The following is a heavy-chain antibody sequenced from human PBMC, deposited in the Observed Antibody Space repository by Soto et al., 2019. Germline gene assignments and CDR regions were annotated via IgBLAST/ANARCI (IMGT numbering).Heavy chain of an antibody. J-gene: IGHJ4*02. CDR2: IIPILGIA. D-gene: IGHD5-18*01. CDR1: GGTFSSYT. V-gene: IGHV1-69*02. Sequence: QVQLVQSGAEVKKPGSSVKVSCKASGGTFSSYTISWVRQAPGQGLEWMGRIIPILGIANYAQKFQGRVTITADKSTSTAYMELSSLRSEDTAGYYCAAAMAPSYYFDYWGQGTLVTVSS. CDR3: AAAMAPSYYFDY.